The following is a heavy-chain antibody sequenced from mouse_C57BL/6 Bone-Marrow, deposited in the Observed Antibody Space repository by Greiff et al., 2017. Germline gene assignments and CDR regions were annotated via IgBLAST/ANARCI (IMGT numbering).Heavy chain of an antibody. CDR1: GFTFSSYG. J-gene: IGHJ4*01. Sequence: EVKLMESGGDLVKPGGSLKLSCAASGFTFSSYGMSWVRQTQDKRLEWVATISSGGSYTYSPDSVKGRFTISRDNAKNTLYLQMSSLKSEDTAMYYCATMVDTNAMDYWGQGTSVTVSS. CDR2: ISSGGSYT. CDR3: ATMVDTNAMDY. V-gene: IGHV5-6*01. D-gene: IGHD2-1*01.